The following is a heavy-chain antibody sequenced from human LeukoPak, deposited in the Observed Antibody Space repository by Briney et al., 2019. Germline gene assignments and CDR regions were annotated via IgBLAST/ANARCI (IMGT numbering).Heavy chain of an antibody. J-gene: IGHJ5*02. V-gene: IGHV1-18*01. CDR2: ISAYNGNT. D-gene: IGHD3-3*01. CDR3: ALLGHDFWSGHNWFDP. Sequence: ASVKVSCKASGYTFTSYGISWVRQAPGQGLEWMGRISAYNGNTNYAQKLQGRVTMTTDTSTSTAYMELRSLRSDDTAVYYCALLGHDFWSGHNWFDPWGQGTLVTVSS. CDR1: GYTFTSYG.